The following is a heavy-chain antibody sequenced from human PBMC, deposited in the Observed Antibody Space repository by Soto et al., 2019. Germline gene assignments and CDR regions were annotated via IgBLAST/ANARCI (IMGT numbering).Heavy chain of an antibody. D-gene: IGHD3-16*01. V-gene: IGHV3-30*19. J-gene: IGHJ4*02. CDR1: GFTFRSYV. Sequence: QVQLVESGGGVVQPGTSLRLSCVGSGFTFRSYVIHWVRQAPGKGLECVALTSYDGSNKYYDDSVKGRFTISRDNSRNTVDLQMDSLSLEDTALYYCVRWGTTGGLDVWGQGTLVSVSS. CDR2: TSYDGSNK. CDR3: VRWGTTGGLDV.